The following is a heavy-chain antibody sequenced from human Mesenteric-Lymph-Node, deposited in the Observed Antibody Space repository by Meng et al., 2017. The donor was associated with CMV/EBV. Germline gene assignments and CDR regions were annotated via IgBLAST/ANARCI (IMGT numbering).Heavy chain of an antibody. J-gene: IGHJ4*02. CDR1: GFTVSSNY. CDR2: ISGSGGST. V-gene: IGHV3-23*01. Sequence: GGSLRLSCAASGFTVSSNYMSWVRQAPGKGLEWVSAISGSGGSTYYADSVKGRFTISRDNSKNTLYLQMNSLRAEDTAVYYCAKAPYDFWSGYHGYFDYWGQGTLDTVSS. CDR3: AKAPYDFWSGYHGYFDY. D-gene: IGHD3-3*01.